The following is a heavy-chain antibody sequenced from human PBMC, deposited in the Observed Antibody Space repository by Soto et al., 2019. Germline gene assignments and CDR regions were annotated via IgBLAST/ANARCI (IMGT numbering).Heavy chain of an antibody. D-gene: IGHD5-12*01. J-gene: IGHJ4*02. V-gene: IGHV3-21*01. Sequence: GGSLRLSCAASGFTFSSYSMNWVRQAPGKGLEWVSSISSSSTAIFYADSVKGRFTISRDNSKKTLYLQMNSLRAEDTAVYYCARDRGYSGYEVPNFDYWGQGTLVTVSS. CDR1: GFTFSSYS. CDR2: ISSSSTAI. CDR3: ARDRGYSGYEVPNFDY.